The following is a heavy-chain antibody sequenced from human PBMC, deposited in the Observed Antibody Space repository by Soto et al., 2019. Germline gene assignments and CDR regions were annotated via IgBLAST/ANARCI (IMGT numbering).Heavy chain of an antibody. D-gene: IGHD2-2*01. Sequence: QVQLVQSGAEVKKPGSSVKVSCKVSGGTFSSHSINWVRQAPGQGPEWMGGIIPIFGTENYAQKLQGRVTITADESTSTAYMELSSLTSEDTALYYCSTSVYCSTTRCYYYYGLDVWGQGTTVIVSS. CDR2: IIPIFGTE. J-gene: IGHJ6*02. CDR1: GGTFSSHS. CDR3: STSVYCSTTRCYYYYGLDV. V-gene: IGHV1-69*01.